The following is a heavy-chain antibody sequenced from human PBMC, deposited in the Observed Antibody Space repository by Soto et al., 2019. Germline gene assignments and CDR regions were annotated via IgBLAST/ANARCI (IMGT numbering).Heavy chain of an antibody. CDR1: GYTFSSYG. V-gene: IGHV1-18*01. Sequence: QGQLVQSGGEVKKPGASVKVSCMASGYTFSSYGISWVRQAPGQGLEWMGWISGYNGKTNYAQKVQDRVTMTTDTSTSTVYMELRSLRSDDTAVYHCAREGDVPYYYYGMDIWGQGTTVTVSS. J-gene: IGHJ6*02. D-gene: IGHD2-21*02. CDR3: AREGDVPYYYYGMDI. CDR2: ISGYNGKT.